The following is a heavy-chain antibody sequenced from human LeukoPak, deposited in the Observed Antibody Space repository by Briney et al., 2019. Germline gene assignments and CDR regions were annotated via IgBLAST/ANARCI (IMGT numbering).Heavy chain of an antibody. V-gene: IGHV3-23*01. Sequence: PGGSLRLSCTASGFTFSTYAMNWVRQAPGKGLEWISAIGGGGDSPYYADSVKGRFTISRDNSRNTLYLQMNSLRVEDTAVFYCASSVVVPAANFDYWDQGTLVTVSS. CDR3: ASSVVVPAANFDY. D-gene: IGHD2-2*01. J-gene: IGHJ4*02. CDR2: IGGGGDSP. CDR1: GFTFSTYA.